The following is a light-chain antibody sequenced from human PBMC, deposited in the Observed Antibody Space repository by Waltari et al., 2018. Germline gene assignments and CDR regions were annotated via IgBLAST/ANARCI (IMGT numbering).Light chain of an antibody. CDR2: GNN. V-gene: IGLV1-44*01. CDR1: SSNKGRTI. Sequence: QSVLTQAPSASGPPGQRVAVPCSVSSSNKGRTIVRWYQQPPGAAPKFLIHGNNQRPSGVPDRFSGSKSGTSASLAISGLQSEDEADYYCESWDDSLSGWVFGGGTKLTVL. CDR3: ESWDDSLSGWV. J-gene: IGLJ3*02.